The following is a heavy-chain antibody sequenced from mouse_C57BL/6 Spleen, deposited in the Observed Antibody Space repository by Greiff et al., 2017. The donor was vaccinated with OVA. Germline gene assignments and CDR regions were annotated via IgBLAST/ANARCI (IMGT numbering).Heavy chain of an antibody. CDR3: ARGGLGEDY. CDR2: ISYDGSN. CDR1: GYSITSGYY. V-gene: IGHV3-6*01. Sequence: EVQLQESGPGLVKPSQSLSLTCSVTGYSITSGYYWNWIRQFPGNKLEWMGYISYDGSNNYNPSLKNRISITRDTSKNQFFLKLNSVTTEDTATYYCARGGLGEDYWGQGTTLTVSS. J-gene: IGHJ2*01. D-gene: IGHD4-1*01.